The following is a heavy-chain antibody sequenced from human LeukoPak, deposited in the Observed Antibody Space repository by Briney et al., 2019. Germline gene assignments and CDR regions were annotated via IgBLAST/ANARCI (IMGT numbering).Heavy chain of an antibody. D-gene: IGHD3-3*01. Sequence: PSETLSLTCTVSGGSISSYYWSWIRQPPGKGLEWIGYIYYSGSTNYNPSLKSRVTISVDTSKNQFSLKLSSETAADTAVYYCARDLGFWSGPDYWGQGTLVTVSS. CDR3: ARDLGFWSGPDY. CDR2: IYYSGST. CDR1: GGSISSYY. V-gene: IGHV4-59*12. J-gene: IGHJ4*02.